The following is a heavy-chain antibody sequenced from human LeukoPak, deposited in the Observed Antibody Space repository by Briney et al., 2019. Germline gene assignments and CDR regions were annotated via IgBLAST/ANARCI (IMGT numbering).Heavy chain of an antibody. D-gene: IGHD1-1*01. CDR2: ISSSSSYI. J-gene: IGHJ3*02. CDR1: GFTFSSYS. CDR3: ARAGTPSDAFDI. Sequence: GGSLRLSCAASGFTFSSYSMNWVRQAPGKGLEWVSSISSSSSYIYYADSVKGRFTISRDNAKNSLYLQMNSLRAEDTAVYYCARAGTPSDAFDIWGQRTMVTVSS. V-gene: IGHV3-21*01.